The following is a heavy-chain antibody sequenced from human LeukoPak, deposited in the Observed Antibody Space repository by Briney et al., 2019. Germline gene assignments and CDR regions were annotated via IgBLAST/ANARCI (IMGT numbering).Heavy chain of an antibody. CDR1: GFTFTSYD. CDR3: AKSFRSTSLDY. D-gene: IGHD2-2*01. CDR2: INGSGDST. Sequence: PGGSLRLSCAASGFTFTSYDMTWVRQAPGKGLEWISAINGSGDSTYYADSVKGRFTISRDTYSNTLYLQMISLRAGDTAVYYYAKSFRSTSLDYWGQGTLVTVSS. V-gene: IGHV3-23*01. J-gene: IGHJ4*02.